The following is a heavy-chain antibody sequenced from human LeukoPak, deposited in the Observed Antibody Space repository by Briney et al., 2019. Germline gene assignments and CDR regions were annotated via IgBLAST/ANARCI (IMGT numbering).Heavy chain of an antibody. CDR1: GGSISRYY. Sequence: KPSETLSLNCTVSGGSISRYYWSWLRQPPGKGLEWIRYIYYSGSTNYNPSLKSRVTISVDTSKNQFSLKLSSVTAADTAVYYCGSGGSGWYSPRALDIWGQGTMVTVSS. CDR2: IYYSGST. J-gene: IGHJ3*02. V-gene: IGHV4-59*01. D-gene: IGHD6-19*01. CDR3: GSGGSGWYSPRALDI.